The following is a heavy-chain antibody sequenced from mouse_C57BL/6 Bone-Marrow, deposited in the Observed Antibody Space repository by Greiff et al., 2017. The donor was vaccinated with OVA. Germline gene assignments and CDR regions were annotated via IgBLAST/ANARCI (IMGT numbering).Heavy chain of an antibody. CDR3: ARGESRITTLVARAYYFDY. CDR1: GYTFTSYW. Sequence: VQLQQPGAELVKPGASVKLSCKASGYTFTSYWMHWVKQRPGRGLEWIGRIDPNSGGTKYNEKFKSKATLTVDKPSSTAYMQLSSLTSEDSAVYYCARGESRITTLVARAYYFDYWGQGTTLTVSS. CDR2: IDPNSGGT. V-gene: IGHV1-72*01. J-gene: IGHJ2*01. D-gene: IGHD1-1*01.